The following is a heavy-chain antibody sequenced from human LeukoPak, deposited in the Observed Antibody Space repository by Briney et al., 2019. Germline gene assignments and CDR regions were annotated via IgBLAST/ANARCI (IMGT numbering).Heavy chain of an antibody. Sequence: SVKVSCKASGGTFSSYAISWVRQAPGQGLEWMGGIIPIFGTANYAQEFQGRVTITTDESTSTAYMELSSLRSEDTAVYYCARGPELERFDYWGQGTLVTVSS. V-gene: IGHV1-69*05. J-gene: IGHJ4*02. CDR1: GGTFSSYA. D-gene: IGHD1-1*01. CDR3: ARGPELERFDY. CDR2: IIPIFGTA.